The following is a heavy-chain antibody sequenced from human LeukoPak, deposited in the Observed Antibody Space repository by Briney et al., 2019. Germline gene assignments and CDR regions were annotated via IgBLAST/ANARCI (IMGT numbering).Heavy chain of an antibody. V-gene: IGHV1-2*04. D-gene: IGHD3-3*01. CDR2: INPNSGGT. CDR3: ARGPSPTYYDFWSGCYYFDY. J-gene: IGHJ4*02. CDR1: GYTFTGYY. Sequence: ASVKVSCKASGYTFTGYYMHRVRQAPGQGLEWMGWINPNSGGTNYAQKFQGWVTMTRDTSISTAYMELSRLRSDDTAVYYCARGPSPTYYDFWSGCYYFDYWGQGTLVTVSS.